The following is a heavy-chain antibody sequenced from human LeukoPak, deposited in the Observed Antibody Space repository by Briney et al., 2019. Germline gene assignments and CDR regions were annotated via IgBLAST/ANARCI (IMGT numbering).Heavy chain of an antibody. CDR1: GSSFTTYW. J-gene: IGHJ2*01. D-gene: IGHD6-19*01. CDR2: IYPGDSDT. Sequence: GASLKISCEGSGSSFTTYWIGWVRQLPGKGLEWMGIIYPGDSDTRYSPSFQGQVTISADKSISTAYLQWSSLKASDTAMYYCARRSSGWNIWYFDLWGRGTLVTVSS. CDR3: ARRSSGWNIWYFDL. V-gene: IGHV5-51*01.